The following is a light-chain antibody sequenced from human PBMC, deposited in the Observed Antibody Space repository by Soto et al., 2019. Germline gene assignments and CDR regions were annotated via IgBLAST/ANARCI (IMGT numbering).Light chain of an antibody. CDR1: QSVSSY. CDR2: DAS. J-gene: IGKJ2*01. CDR3: QQRSNWPPWT. Sequence: EIVLTQSPATLSLSPGERATLSCRASQSVSSYLAWYQQKHGQDPRLLLYDASTRATGIPDRFSGSGSGTDFTLTISSLEPEDFAVYYCQQRSNWPPWTFGQGTKLEIK. V-gene: IGKV3-11*01.